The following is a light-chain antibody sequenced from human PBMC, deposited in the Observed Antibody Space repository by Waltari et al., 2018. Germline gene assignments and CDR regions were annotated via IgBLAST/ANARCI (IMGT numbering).Light chain of an antibody. V-gene: IGKV3-15*01. CDR1: QSISSN. CDR3: QQHNNWPPDT. CDR2: GAS. J-gene: IGKJ2*01. Sequence: EIVMTQSPATLSVSPGERATLSCRASQSISSNLAWYQQKPGQAPRLLIYGASTRATGVPARFSGSGSGTEFPLTISSMKSEDFAVYYCQQHNNWPPDTFGQGTKLEIK.